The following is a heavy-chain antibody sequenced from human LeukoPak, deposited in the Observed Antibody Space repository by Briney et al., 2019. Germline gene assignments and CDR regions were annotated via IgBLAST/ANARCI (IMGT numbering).Heavy chain of an antibody. D-gene: IGHD4-23*01. CDR3: ARGATVGHHHVNYFDY. J-gene: IGHJ4*02. V-gene: IGHV1-2*02. Sequence: GASVKVSCKASGYTFTGYYMHWVRQAPGQGLEWMGWINPNSGGTNYAQKFQGRVTMTRDTSISTAYMELSRLRSDDTAVYYCARGATVGHHHVNYFDYWGQGTLVTVSS. CDR2: INPNSGGT. CDR1: GYTFTGYY.